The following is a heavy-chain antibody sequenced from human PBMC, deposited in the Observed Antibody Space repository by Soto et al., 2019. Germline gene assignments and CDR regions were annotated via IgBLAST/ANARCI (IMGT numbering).Heavy chain of an antibody. J-gene: IGHJ6*02. D-gene: IGHD3-10*01. CDR1: GFTFSSYG. V-gene: IGHV3-30*18. Sequence: VGSLRLSCAASGFTFSSYGMHWVRQAPGKGLEWVAVISYDGSNKYYADSVKGRFTISRDNSKNTLYLQMNSLRAEDTAVYYCAKDFRGITMVRGVIAYYGMDVWGQGTTVTVSS. CDR2: ISYDGSNK. CDR3: AKDFRGITMVRGVIAYYGMDV.